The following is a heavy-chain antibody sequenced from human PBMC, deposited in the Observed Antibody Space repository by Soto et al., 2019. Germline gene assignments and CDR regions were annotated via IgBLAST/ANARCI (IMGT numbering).Heavy chain of an antibody. CDR3: TTLTMIALDHFDY. V-gene: IGHV3-15*01. J-gene: IGHJ4*02. CDR2: IISKTDGGTT. Sequence: GGSLRLSCAASGFTFNTAWVNWVRQAPGKGLEWIGRIISKTDGGTTDYAAPEKGRFTISRDDSKNTLFLQMNSLKTEDTAVYDCTTLTMIALDHFDYWGQGTLVTVSS. D-gene: IGHD3-22*01. CDR1: GFTFNTAW.